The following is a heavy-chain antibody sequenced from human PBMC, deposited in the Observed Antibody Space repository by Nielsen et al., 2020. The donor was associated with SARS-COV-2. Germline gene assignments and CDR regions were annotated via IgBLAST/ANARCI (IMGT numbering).Heavy chain of an antibody. CDR2: MSFDGSRT. Sequence: GGSLRLSCAASGFTFSSYGMHWVRQAPGKGLEWVAVMSFDGSRTFYAESVKGRFSISRDNSKSTLYLQMNNLKTEDTAVYHCTREGYSDTSGPFDYWGQGTLVTVSS. J-gene: IGHJ4*02. V-gene: IGHV3-30*19. D-gene: IGHD3-22*01. CDR1: GFTFSSYG. CDR3: TREGYSDTSGPFDY.